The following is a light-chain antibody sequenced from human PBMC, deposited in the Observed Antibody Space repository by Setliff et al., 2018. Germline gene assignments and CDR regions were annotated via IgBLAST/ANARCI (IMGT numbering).Light chain of an antibody. CDR3: MSYTTIRTYV. CDR1: SSDVGGYNY. V-gene: IGLV2-14*01. CDR2: GVS. J-gene: IGLJ1*01. Sequence: QSALTQPASVSGSPGQSITTSCTGTSSDVGGYNYVSWYQQHPGKAPKLMIYGVSSRPSGVSNRFSGSKSDNTASLTISGLQTEDEADYYCMSYTTIRTYVFGTGTKVTVL.